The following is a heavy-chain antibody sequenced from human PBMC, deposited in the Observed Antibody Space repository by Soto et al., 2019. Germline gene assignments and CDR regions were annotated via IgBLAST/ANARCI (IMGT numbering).Heavy chain of an antibody. CDR2: VFPGDSDT. J-gene: IGHJ6*01. D-gene: IGHD1-26*01. CDR3: AKCIEGGPMDV. V-gene: IGHV5-51*01. Sequence: GESLKISCKGFGSTFPNHWINWVPPVPGKGLELMGIVFPGDSDTRYRPSLQGQVIIAVNKSISAAYLKWTRLRCSDVAIYYCAKCIEGGPMDVWAHGTTVSVCS. CDR1: GSTFPNHW.